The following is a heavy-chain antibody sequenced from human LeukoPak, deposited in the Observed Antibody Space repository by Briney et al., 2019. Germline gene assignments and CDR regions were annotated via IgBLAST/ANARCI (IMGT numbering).Heavy chain of an antibody. Sequence: ASVKVSCKASGYTFTSYGISWVRQAPGQGLEWMGWISAYNGNTNYAQKLQGRVTMTTDTSTSTAYMELRSLRSDDTAVYYCARGGTVTTGYYYYYMGVWGKGTTVTVSS. CDR3: ARGGTVTTGYYYYYMGV. CDR1: GYTFTSYG. CDR2: ISAYNGNT. J-gene: IGHJ6*03. V-gene: IGHV1-18*01. D-gene: IGHD4-17*01.